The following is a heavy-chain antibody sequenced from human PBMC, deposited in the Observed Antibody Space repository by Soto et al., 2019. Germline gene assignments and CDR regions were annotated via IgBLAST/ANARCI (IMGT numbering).Heavy chain of an antibody. Sequence: SETLSLTCTVSGGSISSSSYYWGWIRQPPGKGLEWIGSIYYSGSTYYNTSLKSQDTISVDTSKNQISLKLSTVTAADTAVYYCASLYYDFWSGYPYYYYGMDVWGQGTTVT. V-gene: IGHV4-39*01. D-gene: IGHD3-3*01. CDR2: IYYSGST. CDR3: ASLYYDFWSGYPYYYYGMDV. CDR1: GGSISSSSYY. J-gene: IGHJ6*02.